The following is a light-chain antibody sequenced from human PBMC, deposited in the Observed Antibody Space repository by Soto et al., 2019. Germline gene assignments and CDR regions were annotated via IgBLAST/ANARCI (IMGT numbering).Light chain of an antibody. Sequence: EIVMTQSPATLSVSPGERATLSCRASQSVSSNLAWYQQKPGQAPRLLIYSASTRATGFPARFSGSGSGTEFTLTISSLQSEDFALYYCQQYGGSPRTFGQGTKVDIK. J-gene: IGKJ1*01. CDR2: SAS. V-gene: IGKV3-15*01. CDR3: QQYGGSPRT. CDR1: QSVSSN.